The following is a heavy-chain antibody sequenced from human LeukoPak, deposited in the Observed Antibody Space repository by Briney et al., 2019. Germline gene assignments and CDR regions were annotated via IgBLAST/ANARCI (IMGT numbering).Heavy chain of an antibody. CDR1: DGSIGSYY. D-gene: IGHD1-26*01. Sequence: SETLSLTCTVSDGSIGSYYWSWIRQPPGKGLEWIGYIYYSGSTNYNPSLKSRVTISVDTSKNQFSLKLSSVTAADTAVYYCARGEEWELLDYWGQGTLVTVSS. CDR2: IYYSGST. V-gene: IGHV4-59*01. CDR3: ARGEEWELLDY. J-gene: IGHJ4*02.